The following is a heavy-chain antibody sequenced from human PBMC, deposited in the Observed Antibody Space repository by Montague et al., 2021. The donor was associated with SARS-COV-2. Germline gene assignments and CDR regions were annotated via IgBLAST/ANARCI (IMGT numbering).Heavy chain of an antibody. Sequence: SETLSLTCTVPGGSFSSYYWSRTRSPHRWRGRGTEEQNGSAHAWSRVTPESRLTTSADTSKNQFSLKLTSVAAADTAVYYCARLRDGVVPSPILGVGPYYSYY. D-gene: IGHD3-10*01. CDR2: QNGSAHA. CDR3: ARLRDGVVPSPILGVGPYYSYY. CDR1: GGSFSSYY. J-gene: IGHJ6*03. V-gene: IGHV4-34*01.